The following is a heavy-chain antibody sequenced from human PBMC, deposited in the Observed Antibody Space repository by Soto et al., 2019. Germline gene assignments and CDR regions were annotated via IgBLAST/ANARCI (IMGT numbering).Heavy chain of an antibody. J-gene: IGHJ4*02. Sequence: QVQLVQSGAEVKKPGASVKVSCKASGYTFTSYGISWVRQAPGQGLEWMGWISAYNGNTNYAQKLQGRVTMTTDTSTSTAYIELRSLRSDDTAVYYCARVLSNMPWLWDYFDYWGQGTLVTVSS. D-gene: IGHD3-10*01. CDR1: GYTFTSYG. V-gene: IGHV1-18*01. CDR2: ISAYNGNT. CDR3: ARVLSNMPWLWDYFDY.